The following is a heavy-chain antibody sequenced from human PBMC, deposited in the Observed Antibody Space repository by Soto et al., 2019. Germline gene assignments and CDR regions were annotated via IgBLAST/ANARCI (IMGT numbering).Heavy chain of an antibody. CDR3: AREDSIIIPAVSDF. CDR1: GFPFNNYG. D-gene: IGHD2-2*01. CDR2: VSKSDYT. Sequence: VGSLRLSCTVSGFPFNNYGINWVRQAPGKGLEWVSSVSKSDYTYYSDSVKGRFTISRDSAKNSVSLQMNTLRVEDTAVYYCAREDSIIIPAVSDFWGQGTLVTVSS. V-gene: IGHV3-21*01. J-gene: IGHJ4*02.